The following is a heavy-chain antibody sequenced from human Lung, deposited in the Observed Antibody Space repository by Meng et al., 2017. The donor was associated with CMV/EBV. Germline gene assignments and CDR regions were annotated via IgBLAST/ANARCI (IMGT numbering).Heavy chain of an antibody. V-gene: IGHV5-51*01. CDR1: GYIFSDYW. CDR2: IYPGDSDV. Sequence: ESXKISXQGFGYIFSDYWIGWVRQMPGKGLEWMGIIYPGDSDVRYSPSFQGQVFISADESISTAYLQWYSLKASDTAIYYCARNGADEDYRFDPWGQGTLVTVSS. D-gene: IGHD3-16*01. J-gene: IGHJ5*02. CDR3: ARNGADEDYRFDP.